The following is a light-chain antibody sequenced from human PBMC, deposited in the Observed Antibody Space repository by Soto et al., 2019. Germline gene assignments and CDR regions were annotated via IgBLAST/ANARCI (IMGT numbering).Light chain of an antibody. V-gene: IGKV3-20*01. CDR2: GAS. J-gene: IGKJ1*01. CDR1: QRVSSNF. CDR3: QQYGNSPRT. Sequence: DIVLTQSPGTLSLSPGERATLSCRASQRVSSNFLAWYQQKPGQAPRLLISGASSRATGIPDRFSGSGSGTDFTLTISRLEPEDFAVYYCQQYGNSPRTFGQGTKVEIK.